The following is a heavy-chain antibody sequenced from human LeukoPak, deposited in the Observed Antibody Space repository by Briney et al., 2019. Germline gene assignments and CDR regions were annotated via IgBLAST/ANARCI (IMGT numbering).Heavy chain of an antibody. J-gene: IGHJ4*02. CDR3: ARANPTTPIYYFDF. CDR2: ISSSGDRI. V-gene: IGHV3-48*01. Sequence: GGSLRLSCAASGFTFRSHGMNWVRQAPGKGLEWVSYISSSGDRIYYADSVRGRLAISRDNDGNSLFLEMNTLRAEDTAVYYCARANPTTPIYYFDFWGQGALVTVSS. D-gene: IGHD4-17*01. CDR1: GFTFRSHG.